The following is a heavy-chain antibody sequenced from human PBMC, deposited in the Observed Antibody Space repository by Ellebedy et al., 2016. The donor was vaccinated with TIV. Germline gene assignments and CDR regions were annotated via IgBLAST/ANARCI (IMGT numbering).Heavy chain of an antibody. V-gene: IGHV4-4*07. D-gene: IGHD6-13*01. CDR2: IYTSGST. CDR3: ARVGGYSSSWYSNWFDP. CDR1: GGSISSYY. Sequence: SETLSLXXTVSGGSISSYYWSWIRQPAGKGLEWIGRIYTSGSTNYNPSLKSRVTMSVDTSKNQFSLKLSSVTAADTAVYYCARVGGYSSSWYSNWFDPWGQGTLVTVSS. J-gene: IGHJ5*02.